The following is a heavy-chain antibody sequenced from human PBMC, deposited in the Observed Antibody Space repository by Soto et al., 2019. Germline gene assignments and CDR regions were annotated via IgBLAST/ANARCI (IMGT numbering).Heavy chain of an antibody. V-gene: IGHV1-69*08. CDR2: IIPHLGIG. J-gene: IGHJ6*03. D-gene: IGHD4-4*01. CDR3: AREGGYYSMGTFSVDYMDV. Sequence: QVQLVQSGPEVKKSGSSVKVSCKVSGGTLSSETISWLRQAPGQGLEGMGRIIPHLGIGNSAQKFQGRVPITEDISRHTGYMELSSMRSQSTAIYYCAREGGYYSMGTFSVDYMDVWGNGATVTVSS. CDR1: GGTLSSET.